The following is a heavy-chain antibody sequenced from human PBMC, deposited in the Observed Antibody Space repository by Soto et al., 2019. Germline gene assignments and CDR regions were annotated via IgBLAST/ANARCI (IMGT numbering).Heavy chain of an antibody. D-gene: IGHD2-2*01. CDR3: ASLSARTRLSDY. Sequence: EVQLVESGGDLVQPGGSLRLSCAASGFTFSDHFMDWVRQAPGKGLEWVGRIGNKTRSYRTDYAASVKGRFTISRDDSKNSLYLQMNSLTTEDTAVYYCASLSARTRLSDYWGQGTLVTVSS. CDR2: IGNKTRSYRT. CDR1: GFTFSDHF. J-gene: IGHJ4*02. V-gene: IGHV3-72*01.